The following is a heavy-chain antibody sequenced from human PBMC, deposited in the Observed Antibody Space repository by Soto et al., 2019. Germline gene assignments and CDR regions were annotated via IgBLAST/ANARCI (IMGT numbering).Heavy chain of an antibody. Sequence: ASERVSCKASGYAFTSYGISWVRQAPGQGLEWMGWISAYNGNTNYAQKLQGRVTMTTDTSTSTAYMELRSLRSDDTAVYYCARAWDYYDSSGYYWLLGFDYWGPGTLVTVS. CDR3: ARAWDYYDSSGYYWLLGFDY. CDR2: ISAYNGNT. J-gene: IGHJ4*02. V-gene: IGHV1-18*01. CDR1: GYAFTSYG. D-gene: IGHD3-22*01.